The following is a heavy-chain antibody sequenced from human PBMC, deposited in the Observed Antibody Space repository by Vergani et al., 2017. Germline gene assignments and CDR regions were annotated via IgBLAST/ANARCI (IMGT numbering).Heavy chain of an antibody. D-gene: IGHD6-6*01. CDR1: GFTFSTYD. CDR2: IGTAGDT. CDR3: ARRDSSSPALDY. V-gene: IGHV3-13*01. Sequence: EVQLVESGGGLVQPGGSLRLPCAASGFTFSTYDMHWVRQATGKGLEWVSAIGTAGDTYYPGSVKGRFTIYRENAKNSLYLQMNGLRAGDTAVYYCARRDSSSPALDYWGQGTLVTVSS. J-gene: IGHJ4*02.